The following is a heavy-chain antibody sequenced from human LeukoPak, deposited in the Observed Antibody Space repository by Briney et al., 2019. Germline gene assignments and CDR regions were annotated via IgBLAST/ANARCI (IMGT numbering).Heavy chain of an antibody. D-gene: IGHD2-15*01. J-gene: IGHJ3*02. CDR3: ASWVVAAPPDAFDI. CDR1: GGSISSYY. V-gene: IGHV4-4*07. CDR2: IYTSGST. Sequence: SETLSLTCTVSGGSISSYYWSWILQPAGKGLEWIGRIYTSGSTNYNPSLKSRVTMSVDTSKNQFSLKLSSVTAADTAVYYCASWVVAAPPDAFDIWGQGTMVTVSS.